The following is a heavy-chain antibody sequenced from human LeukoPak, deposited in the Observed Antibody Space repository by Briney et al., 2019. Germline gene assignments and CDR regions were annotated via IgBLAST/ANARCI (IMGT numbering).Heavy chain of an antibody. CDR1: GFTVSSNY. J-gene: IGHJ6*03. D-gene: IGHD6-13*01. CDR3: ARVGFGSWTFFYYYMDV. V-gene: IGHV3-53*01. Sequence: GGSLRLSCAASGFTVSSNYMSWVRQAPGKGLEWVSVIYSGGSTYYADSVKGRFTISRDNSKNTLYLQMNSLRAEDTAVYYCARVGFGSWTFFYYYMDVWGKGTTVTISS. CDR2: IYSGGST.